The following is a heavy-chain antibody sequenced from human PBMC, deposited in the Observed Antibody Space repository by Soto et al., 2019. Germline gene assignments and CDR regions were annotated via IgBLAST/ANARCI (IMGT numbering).Heavy chain of an antibody. J-gene: IGHJ2*01. CDR3: AKSSLGDAGTGFQYWFFDL. CDR2: ISYDGGTK. D-gene: IGHD2-8*02. V-gene: IGHV3-30*18. Sequence: QVQLVESGGGVVQPGRSLTLSCAASGFSFSTYGMHWFRQAPGKGLEWVAVISYDGGTKYYADSVKGRFAISRDNPKNTLYLQVNSLRPEDTAVYYCAKSSLGDAGTGFQYWFFDLWGRGTQVNVSS. CDR1: GFSFSTYG.